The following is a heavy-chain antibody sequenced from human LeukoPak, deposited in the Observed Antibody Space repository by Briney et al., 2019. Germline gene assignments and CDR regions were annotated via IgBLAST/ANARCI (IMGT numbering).Heavy chain of an antibody. D-gene: IGHD5-12*01. CDR3: TTNSYWLPPWYFDL. CDR1: GFTFSNAW. V-gene: IGHV3-15*01. CDR2: IKSKTDGGTT. J-gene: IGHJ2*01. Sequence: TGGSLRLSCAASGFTFSNAWMSWVRQAPGKGLEWVGRIKSKTDGGTTDYAAPVKGRFTISRDDSKNTLYLQMNSLKTEDTAVYYCTTNSYWLPPWYFDLWGRGTLVTVSS.